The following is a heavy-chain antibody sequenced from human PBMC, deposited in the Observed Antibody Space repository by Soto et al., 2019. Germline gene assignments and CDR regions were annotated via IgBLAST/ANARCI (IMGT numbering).Heavy chain of an antibody. J-gene: IGHJ6*03. Sequence: QVQLVQSGAEVKKPGSSVKVSCKASGGTFSSYTISWVRQAPGQGLEWMGRIIPILGIANYAQKFRGRVTITADKSTSTAYMELSSLRSEDTAVYYCAGVLAAAGTSYYYYYMDVWGKGTTVTVSS. CDR3: AGVLAAAGTSYYYYYMDV. CDR1: GGTFSSYT. D-gene: IGHD6-13*01. CDR2: IIPILGIA. V-gene: IGHV1-69*02.